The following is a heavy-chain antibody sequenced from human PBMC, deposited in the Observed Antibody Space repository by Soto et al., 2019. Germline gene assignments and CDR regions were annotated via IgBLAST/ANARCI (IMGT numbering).Heavy chain of an antibody. J-gene: IGHJ4*02. D-gene: IGHD6-6*01. CDR1: GGSIISDDYY. Sequence: SETLSLTCTVSGGSIISDDYYWRWIRQPPGKGLEWIGYIYYSGSTSYNPSLKSRLTISLDTSKNQFSLKLSSVSAADTAVYYCARDRSNSPDYFDYWGQGTLVTVSS. V-gene: IGHV4-30-4*01. CDR2: IYYSGST. CDR3: ARDRSNSPDYFDY.